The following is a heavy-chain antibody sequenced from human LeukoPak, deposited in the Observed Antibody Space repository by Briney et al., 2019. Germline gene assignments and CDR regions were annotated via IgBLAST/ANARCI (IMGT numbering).Heavy chain of an antibody. Sequence: GGSLRLSCAASGFIFSSYWMSWVRQAPGKGLEWVANIKQDGSEKYYVDSVKGRFTISRDNAKNSLYLQMNSLRAEDTAVYYCARLRVFDYWGQGTLVTVSS. V-gene: IGHV3-7*01. CDR3: ARLRVFDY. J-gene: IGHJ4*02. D-gene: IGHD4-17*01. CDR1: GFIFSSYW. CDR2: IKQDGSEK.